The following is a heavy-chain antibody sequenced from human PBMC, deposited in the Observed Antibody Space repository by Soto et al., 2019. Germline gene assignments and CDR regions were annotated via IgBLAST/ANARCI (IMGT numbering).Heavy chain of an antibody. CDR2: INPSGGST. D-gene: IGHD2-15*01. J-gene: IGHJ4*02. Sequence: GASVKVSCKASGYTFTSYYMNWVRQAPGQGLEWMGIINPSGGSTSYAQKFQGRVTMTRDTSTSTVYMELSSLRSEDTAVYYCARDSDSVVTSYYFDYWGQGTLVTVSS. CDR1: GYTFTSYY. V-gene: IGHV1-46*01. CDR3: ARDSDSVVTSYYFDY.